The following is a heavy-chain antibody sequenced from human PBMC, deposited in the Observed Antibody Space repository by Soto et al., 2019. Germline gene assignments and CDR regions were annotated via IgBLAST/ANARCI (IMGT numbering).Heavy chain of an antibody. CDR1: GFTFSSYA. Sequence: EVRLLESGGGLVQPGGSLRLSCAASGFTFSSYAMRWVRQAPGKGLEWVSAISGSGGSTYYADSVKGRFTISRDNSKNTLYLQMNSLRAEDTAVYYCAKTLYYYDSSGYQWGQGTLVTVSS. J-gene: IGHJ4*02. CDR2: ISGSGGST. D-gene: IGHD3-22*01. V-gene: IGHV3-23*01. CDR3: AKTLYYYDSSGYQ.